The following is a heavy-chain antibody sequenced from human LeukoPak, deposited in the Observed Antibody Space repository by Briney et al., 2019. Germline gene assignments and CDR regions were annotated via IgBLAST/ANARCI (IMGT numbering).Heavy chain of an antibody. CDR3: ARGRSGSYYWTSWFDP. J-gene: IGHJ5*02. Sequence: SETLSLTCAVYGGSFSGYYWSWIRQPPGKGLEWIGEINHSGSTNYNPSLKSRVTISVDTSKNQFSLKLSSVTAADTAVYYCARGRSGSYYWTSWFDPWGQGTLVTVSS. CDR1: GGSFSGYY. V-gene: IGHV4-34*01. CDR2: INHSGST. D-gene: IGHD1-26*01.